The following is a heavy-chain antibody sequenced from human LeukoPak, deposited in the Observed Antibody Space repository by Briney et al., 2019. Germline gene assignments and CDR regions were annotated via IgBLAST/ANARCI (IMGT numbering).Heavy chain of an antibody. V-gene: IGHV3-11*04. D-gene: IGHD1-26*01. CDR2: ISSSGSTI. CDR1: GGPISSYY. J-gene: IGHJ4*02. CDR3: ARDPLQWELRGCIDY. Sequence: LSLTCTVSGGPISSYYWSWIRQHPGKGLEWVSYISSSGSTIYYADSVKGRFTISRDNAKNSLYLQMNSLRAEDTAVYYCARDPLQWELRGCIDYWGQGTLVTVSS.